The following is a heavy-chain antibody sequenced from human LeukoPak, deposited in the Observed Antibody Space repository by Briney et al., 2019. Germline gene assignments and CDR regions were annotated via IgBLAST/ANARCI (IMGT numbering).Heavy chain of an antibody. CDR1: GGSYSGYY. CDR2: INHSGST. Sequence: SQTLSLTCAVYGGSYSGYYWSWIRQPPGKGLEWIGEINHSGSTNYNPSLKSRVTISVDTSKNQFSLKLSSVTAADTAVYYCARESDYDFDYWGQGTLVTVSS. V-gene: IGHV4-34*01. J-gene: IGHJ4*02. D-gene: IGHD4-17*01. CDR3: ARESDYDFDY.